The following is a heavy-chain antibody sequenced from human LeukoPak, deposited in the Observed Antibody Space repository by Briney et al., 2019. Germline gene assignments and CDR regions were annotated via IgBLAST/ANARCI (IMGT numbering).Heavy chain of an antibody. V-gene: IGHV3-48*01. CDR2: INHSGSLI. CDR3: ARENGLGGYYFDS. D-gene: IGHD3-16*01. Sequence: GGSLRLSCGASGFRFTYSNMNWVRQAPGKGLEWVSYINHSGSLIHYADSVKGRFTISRDNAKNSLYLQMNSLRTEDTAVYYCARENGLGGYYFDSWGQGILATVSS. J-gene: IGHJ4*02. CDR1: GFRFTYSN.